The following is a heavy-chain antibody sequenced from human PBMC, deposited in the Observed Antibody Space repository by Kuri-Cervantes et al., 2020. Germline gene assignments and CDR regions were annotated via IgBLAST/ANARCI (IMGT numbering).Heavy chain of an antibody. CDR1: GGSISSSSYY. D-gene: IGHD3-9*01. CDR3: TTGAGAYDILTGPGLYYYYGMDV. J-gene: IGHJ6*02. CDR2: IKSKTDGGTT. V-gene: IGHV3-15*01. Sequence: GGSLRLSCTVSGGSISSSSYYWGWIRQPPGKGLEWVGRIKSKTDGGTTDYAAPVKGRFTISRDDSKNTLYLQMNSLKTEDTAVYYCTTGAGAYDILTGPGLYYYYGMDVWGQGTTVTVSS.